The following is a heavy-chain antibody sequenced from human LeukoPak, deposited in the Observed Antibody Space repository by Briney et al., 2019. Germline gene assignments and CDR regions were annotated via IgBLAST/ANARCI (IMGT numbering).Heavy chain of an antibody. CDR3: ARHPELYFFDY. Sequence: SETLSLTCTVSGASISSYYWSWIRQPPGKGLEWIGYISYSGSTNYNPSLKSRVTISADTSKNQVSPTLSSVTAADTAVYYCARHPELYFFDYWGQGTLVTVSS. CDR2: ISYSGST. CDR1: GASISSYY. D-gene: IGHD3-10*01. J-gene: IGHJ4*02. V-gene: IGHV4-59*08.